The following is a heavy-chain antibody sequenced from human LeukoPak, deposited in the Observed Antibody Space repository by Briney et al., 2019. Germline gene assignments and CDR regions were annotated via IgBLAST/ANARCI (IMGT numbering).Heavy chain of an antibody. J-gene: IGHJ4*02. V-gene: IGHV3-23*01. D-gene: IGHD5-12*01. Sequence: GGSLRLSCAASGFTFSSYAMRWVRQAPGKGLEWVSAISPSSGTFYADSVKGRFTISRDNSKITLYLQMNSLRAEDTAVYYCAKSYNGYESKPDYWGQGTLVTVSS. CDR3: AKSYNGYESKPDY. CDR1: GFTFSSYA. CDR2: ISPSSGT.